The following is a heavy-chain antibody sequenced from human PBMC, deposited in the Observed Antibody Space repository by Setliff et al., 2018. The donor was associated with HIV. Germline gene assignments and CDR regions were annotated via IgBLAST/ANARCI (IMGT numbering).Heavy chain of an antibody. CDR3: ARHKSGCCGGDCCSTPGCWYFDY. V-gene: IGHV5-51*01. Sequence: GESLKISCKGFGYRFTSYWIGWARHMPGKGLEWMGIIYPSDSDTRYSPSFQGQVTISADKSISIAYLQWNSLKASDTAMYYCARHKSGCCGGDCCSTPGCWYFDYWGQGTLVTVSS. D-gene: IGHD2-21*02. J-gene: IGHJ4*02. CDR2: IYPSDSDT. CDR1: GYRFTSYW.